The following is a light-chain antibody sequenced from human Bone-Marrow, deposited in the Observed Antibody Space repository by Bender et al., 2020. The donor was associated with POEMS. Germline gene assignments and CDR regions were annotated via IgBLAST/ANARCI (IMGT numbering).Light chain of an antibody. CDR3: QAWDSSTVI. CDR2: DDS. V-gene: IGLV3-21*02. CDR1: NIGTQS. Sequence: SYVLTQPPSVSVAPGQTASLTCGGNNIGTQSVHWYQQKPGQAPVLVVFDDSDRPSGIPARFSGSKSGATATLTISGTQAMDEADYYCQAWDSSTVIFGGGTKLTVL. J-gene: IGLJ2*01.